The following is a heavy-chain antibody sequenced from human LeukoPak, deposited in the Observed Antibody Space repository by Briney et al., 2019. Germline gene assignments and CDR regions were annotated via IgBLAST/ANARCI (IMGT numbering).Heavy chain of an antibody. CDR1: GFTFSSYD. CDR2: ISDSGGGT. V-gene: IGHV3-23*01. J-gene: IGHJ4*02. Sequence: GGSLRLSCAASGFTFSSYDMNWVRQAPGKGLEWVSGISDSGGGTYYADSVKGRFTISRDNSKNTLYLQMNSLRAEDTAVYYCAKLPGRAADYWGQGTLVTVSS. CDR3: AKLPGRAADY.